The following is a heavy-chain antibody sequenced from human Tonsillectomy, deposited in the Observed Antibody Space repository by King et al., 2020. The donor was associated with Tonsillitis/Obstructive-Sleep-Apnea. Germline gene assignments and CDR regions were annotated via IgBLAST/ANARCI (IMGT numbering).Heavy chain of an antibody. CDR2: ISWNSRRI. Sequence: QLVESGGGLVQPGRSLRLSCAASGFTFDDYAMHWVRQTPGKGLEWVSGISWNSRRIGYAESVKGRFTLSRDNAKSSLYLEMNSLRVEDTALYYFAKDPRLSGFFSYIDVWGKGTTVTAS. CDR1: GFTFDDYA. CDR3: AKDPRLSGFFSYIDV. J-gene: IGHJ6*03. D-gene: IGHD2/OR15-2a*01. V-gene: IGHV3-9*01.